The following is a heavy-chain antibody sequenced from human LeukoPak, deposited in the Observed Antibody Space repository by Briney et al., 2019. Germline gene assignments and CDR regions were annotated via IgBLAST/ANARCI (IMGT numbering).Heavy chain of an antibody. CDR2: IYSGGST. D-gene: IGHD5-12*01. CDR3: ARAVRGYSGYDLGY. CDR1: GFTVSSNY. Sequence: GGSLRLSCAASGFTVSSNYMSWVRQAPGKGLEWVSVIYSGGSTYYADSVKGRFTISRDNSKNTLYLQMNSLRAEDTAVYYCARAVRGYSGYDLGYWGQGTLVTVSS. V-gene: IGHV3-66*01. J-gene: IGHJ4*02.